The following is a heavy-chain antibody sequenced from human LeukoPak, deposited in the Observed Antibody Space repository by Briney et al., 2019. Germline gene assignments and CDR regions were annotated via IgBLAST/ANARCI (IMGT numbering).Heavy chain of an antibody. J-gene: IGHJ4*02. CDR2: IYYSGST. Sequence: PSETLSLTCTVSGGSISSSTYYWGWIRQPPGKGLEWFGSIYYSGSTYYNPSLKSRVTISVDTSKNQFSLKLSSVTAADTAVYYCARSEQWLVPLDHWGEGTLVTVSS. CDR3: ARSEQWLVPLDH. D-gene: IGHD6-19*01. CDR1: GGSISSSTYY. V-gene: IGHV4-39*07.